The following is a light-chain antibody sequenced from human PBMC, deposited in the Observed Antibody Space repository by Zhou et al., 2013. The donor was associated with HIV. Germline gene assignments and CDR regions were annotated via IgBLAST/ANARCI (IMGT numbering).Light chain of an antibody. CDR1: QSVGHY. CDR3: NQYHYWPPIT. J-gene: IGKJ5*01. CDR2: RAF. Sequence: EIVLTQSPATLSLSPGERATLSCRASQSVGHYLAWYQHRPGQAPRLLIFRAFTRATGISTRFSGGGSGTEFTLTINSLQSEDLAVYYCNQYHYWPPITFGPGTRLEMK. V-gene: IGKV3-15*01.